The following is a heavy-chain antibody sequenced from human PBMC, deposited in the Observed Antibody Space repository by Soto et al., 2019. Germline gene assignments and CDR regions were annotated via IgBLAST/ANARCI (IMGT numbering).Heavy chain of an antibody. CDR1: GFSLSTSGMR. J-gene: IGHJ5*02. V-gene: IGHV2-70*04. CDR3: ARSIAATGWFDP. D-gene: IGHD6-6*01. Sequence: SGPTLVNPTQTLTLTCTFPGFSLSTSGMRVSWIRQPPGKALEWLARIDWDDDKFYSTSLKTRLTISKDTSKNQVVLTMTNMDPVDTATYYCARSIAATGWFDPWGQGTLVTVSS. CDR2: IDWDDDK.